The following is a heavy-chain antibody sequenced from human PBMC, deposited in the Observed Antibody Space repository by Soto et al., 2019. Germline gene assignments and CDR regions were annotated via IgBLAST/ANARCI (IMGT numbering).Heavy chain of an antibody. D-gene: IGHD4-17*01. Sequence: EVQLVESGGGLVQPGGSLRLSCAASGFTFSTYSMSWVRQAPGKGLEWVSYISTSSTTIYYADSVKGRFTISRDNAKNSLYLQMNSLRDEGTAVYYCAFDTVTAQNAVFDIWGHGTMVTVSS. CDR2: ISTSSTTI. CDR1: GFTFSTYS. CDR3: AFDTVTAQNAVFDI. V-gene: IGHV3-48*02. J-gene: IGHJ3*02.